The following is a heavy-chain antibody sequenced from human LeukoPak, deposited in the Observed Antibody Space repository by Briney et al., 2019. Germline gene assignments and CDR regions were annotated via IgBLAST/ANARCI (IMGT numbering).Heavy chain of an antibody. J-gene: IGHJ3*02. D-gene: IGHD2-15*01. CDR2: IDPTDSYT. CDR3: ARSPSVVDAFDI. V-gene: IGHV5-10-1*01. CDR1: GYSFTSYW. Sequence: GESLKISCKCSGYSFTSYWIGWVRQMPGKGLEWVGRIDPTDSYTNYSPSFQGHVTISTDKSISTAYLQWRSLKASDTAMYYCARSPSVVDAFDIWGQGTMVTVSS.